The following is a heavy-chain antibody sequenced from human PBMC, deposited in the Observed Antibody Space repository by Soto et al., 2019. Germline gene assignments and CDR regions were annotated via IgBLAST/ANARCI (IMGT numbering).Heavy chain of an antibody. V-gene: IGHV3-33*01. CDR1: GFRFSSYG. CDR2: IWYDGSKK. CDR3: ARDPSVTQSYYFDL. D-gene: IGHD3-10*01. J-gene: IGHJ2*01. Sequence: PGGSLRLSCAASGFRFSSYGMHWVRQAPGKGLEWVAVIWYDGSKKYYADFVKGRFAISRDDSKNTLYLQMNSLRGEDTAVYYCARDPSVTQSYYFDLWGRGTLVTVS.